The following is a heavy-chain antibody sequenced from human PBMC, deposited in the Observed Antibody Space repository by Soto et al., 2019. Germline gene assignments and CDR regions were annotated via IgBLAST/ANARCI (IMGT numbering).Heavy chain of an antibody. CDR2: INPDNGNT. J-gene: IGHJ5*02. Sequence: QVQLVQSGAEVKKPGAPVKISCKASGYTFTRYTMNWVRQAPGQRLEWMGWINPDNGNTKSSQKFQDKVIITRDTSASPASMDLSSLRSEDTPVNYCPRGIATGQLDPWGQGTLVTVSS. CDR3: PRGIATGQLDP. V-gene: IGHV1-3*01. CDR1: GYTFTRYT. D-gene: IGHD2-15*01.